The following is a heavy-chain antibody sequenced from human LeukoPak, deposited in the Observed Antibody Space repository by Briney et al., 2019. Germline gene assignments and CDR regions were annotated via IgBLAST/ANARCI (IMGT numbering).Heavy chain of an antibody. CDR1: GASMSTSSHY. Sequence: SETPSLTCNVSGASMSTSSHYWGWIRQPPGKGLEWIGSTHYGGNTYYNPSLNSRVTISVDTSKKRFSLKLTSVTAADTAVYYCAGRVGATIWTGMEFWGQGTLVTVSS. CDR2: THYGGNT. V-gene: IGHV4-39*05. J-gene: IGHJ4*02. D-gene: IGHD1-26*01. CDR3: AGRVGATIWTGMEF.